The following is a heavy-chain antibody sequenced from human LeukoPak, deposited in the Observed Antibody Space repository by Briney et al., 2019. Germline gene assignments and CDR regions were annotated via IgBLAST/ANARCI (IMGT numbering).Heavy chain of an antibody. J-gene: IGHJ4*02. CDR3: ARAVGARTFYFDY. Sequence: PSETLSLTCIVSGGSISSYYWNWFRQPPGKGLEWIGYIYYSGTTNYNPSLKSRVTISLDTSENQFSLKLSSLTAADTAVYYCARAVGARTFYFDYWGQGTLVTVSS. V-gene: IGHV4-59*01. CDR1: GGSISSYY. CDR2: IYYSGTT. D-gene: IGHD1-26*01.